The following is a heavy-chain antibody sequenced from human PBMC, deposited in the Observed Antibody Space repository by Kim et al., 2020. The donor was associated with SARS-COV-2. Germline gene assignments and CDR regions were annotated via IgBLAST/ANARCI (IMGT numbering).Heavy chain of an antibody. CDR3: AKGYCSGGSCYSDYYYG. Sequence: SLRLSCAASGFTFDDYAMHWVRQAPGKGLEWVSGISWNSGSIGYADSVKGRFTISRDNAKNSLYLQMNSLRAEDTALYYCAKGYCSGGSCYSDYYYG. CDR2: ISWNSGSI. V-gene: IGHV3-9*01. D-gene: IGHD2-15*01. CDR1: GFTFDDYA. J-gene: IGHJ6*01.